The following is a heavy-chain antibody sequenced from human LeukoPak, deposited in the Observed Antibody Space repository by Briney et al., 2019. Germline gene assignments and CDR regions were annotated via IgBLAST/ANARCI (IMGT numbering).Heavy chain of an antibody. J-gene: IGHJ6*02. CDR1: GGSFSGYY. Sequence: SETLPLTCAVYGGSFSGYYWSWIRQPPGKGLEWIGEINHSGSTNYNPSLKSRVTISVDTSKNQFSLKLSSVTAADTAVYYCARAPRASSSNYYYYYYGMDVWGQGTTVTVSS. D-gene: IGHD6-6*01. CDR3: ARAPRASSSNYYYYYYGMDV. CDR2: INHSGST. V-gene: IGHV4-34*01.